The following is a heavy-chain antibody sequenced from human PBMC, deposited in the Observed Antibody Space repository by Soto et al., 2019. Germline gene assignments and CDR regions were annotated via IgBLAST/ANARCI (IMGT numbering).Heavy chain of an antibody. D-gene: IGHD3-22*01. CDR2: ISSSGSYI. J-gene: IGHJ6*02. CDR3: ARDRDYDSSGYYNPRSGMDV. Sequence: EVQLVESGGGLVKPGGSLRLSCAASGFTFSSYSMNWVRQAPGKGLEWVSSISSSGSYIYYADSVKGQFTISRDNAKNSLCLQMNSLRAEDTAVYYCARDRDYDSSGYYNPRSGMDVWGQGTTVTVSS. V-gene: IGHV3-21*01. CDR1: GFTFSSYS.